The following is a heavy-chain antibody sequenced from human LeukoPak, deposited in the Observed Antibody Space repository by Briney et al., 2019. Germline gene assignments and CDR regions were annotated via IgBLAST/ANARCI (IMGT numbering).Heavy chain of an antibody. CDR3: ASMAVVPAARGY. D-gene: IGHD2-2*01. CDR2: IKQDGSEK. V-gene: IGHV3-7*01. CDR1: GFTFSSYW. J-gene: IGHJ4*02. Sequence: GGSLRLSCAASGFTFSSYWMTWVRQAPGKGLEWVANIKQDGSEKHYVDSVKGRFTISRDNAKNSLYLQMNSLRAEDTAVYYCASMAVVPAARGYWGQGTLVTVFS.